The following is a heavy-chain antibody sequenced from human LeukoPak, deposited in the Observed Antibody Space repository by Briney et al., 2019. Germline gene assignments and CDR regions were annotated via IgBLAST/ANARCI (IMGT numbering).Heavy chain of an antibody. J-gene: IGHJ4*02. Sequence: SETLSLTCTVSGGSISSYYWSWIRQPPGKGLEWIGCIYYSGSTNYNPSLKSRVTISVDTSKNQFSLKLRSVTAADTAVYYCARGSVVVAATGSPDFDYWGQGTLVTVSS. CDR3: ARGSVVVAATGSPDFDY. CDR2: IYYSGST. D-gene: IGHD2-15*01. V-gene: IGHV4-59*01. CDR1: GGSISSYY.